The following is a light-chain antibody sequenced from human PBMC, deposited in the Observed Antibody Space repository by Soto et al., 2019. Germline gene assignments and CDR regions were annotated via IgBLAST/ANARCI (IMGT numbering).Light chain of an antibody. J-gene: IGLJ1*01. CDR1: TTDIGKYNY. CDR3: SSHSSSSAYYV. V-gene: IGLV2-14*01. CDR2: DVS. Sequence: QSVLTQPASVSGSLGQSITISCTGTTTDIGKYNYVSWYQQHPGTAPKLMIYDVSNRPSGLSDRFSGSNSGTRASLTISGLHADEEADYYCSSHSSSSAYYVFGTGPKVTVL.